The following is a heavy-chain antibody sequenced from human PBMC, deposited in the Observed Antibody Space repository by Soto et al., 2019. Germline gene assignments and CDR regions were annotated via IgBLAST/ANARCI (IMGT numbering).Heavy chain of an antibody. Sequence: GGSLRLSCAASGFTFSSYAMSWVRQAPGKGLEWVSAISGSGGSTYYADSVKGRFTISRDNSKNTLYLQMNSLRAEDTAVYYCATKGLCSGGSCYSWGQGTLVTVSS. D-gene: IGHD2-15*01. CDR2: ISGSGGST. CDR1: GFTFSSYA. V-gene: IGHV3-23*01. CDR3: ATKGLCSGGSCYS. J-gene: IGHJ4*02.